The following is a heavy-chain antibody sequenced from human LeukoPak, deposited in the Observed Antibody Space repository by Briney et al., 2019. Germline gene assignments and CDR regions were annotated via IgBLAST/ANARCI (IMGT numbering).Heavy chain of an antibody. V-gene: IGHV4-4*07. CDR3: ARVPPDYNDLLVPLDL. CDR2: IHSSRTT. CDR1: GVSMNYYF. D-gene: IGHD4-17*01. J-gene: IGHJ3*01. Sequence: SETLSLTCTVSGVSMNYYFWNWIRQPAGEGLQWIGRIHSSRTTNYNPSLKSRVTMSIDMSKNQFSLRLTSVTAADTAVYYCARVPPDYNDLLVPLDLWGQGTVVTVSS.